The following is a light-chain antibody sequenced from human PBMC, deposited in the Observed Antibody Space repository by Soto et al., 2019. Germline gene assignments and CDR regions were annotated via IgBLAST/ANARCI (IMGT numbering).Light chain of an antibody. CDR2: DAS. CDR3: QHRSKWPLT. V-gene: IGKV3-11*01. J-gene: IGKJ4*01. Sequence: EIVLTQSPATLSLSPGERATLSCRTSQSVDSHLVWYQQKPGQPPRLLIYDASNRATGIPGRFSGSGSGTDFRLTISSLEPEDFAVYYCQHRSKWPLTFGGGTKVEI. CDR1: QSVDSH.